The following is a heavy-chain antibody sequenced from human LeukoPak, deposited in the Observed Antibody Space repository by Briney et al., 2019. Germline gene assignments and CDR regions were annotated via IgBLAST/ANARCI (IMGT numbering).Heavy chain of an antibody. J-gene: IGHJ6*03. CDR2: IYTSGST. V-gene: IGHV4-61*02. D-gene: IGHD1-26*01. Sequence: PSETLSLTCTVSGGSISSGSYYWGWIRQPTGKGLEWIGRIYTSGSTNYNPSLKSRVTISVDTSKNQFSLKLSSVTAADTAVYYCARVGIVGAYYYYYYYMDVWGKGTTVTVSS. CDR1: GGSISSGSYY. CDR3: ARVGIVGAYYYYYYYMDV.